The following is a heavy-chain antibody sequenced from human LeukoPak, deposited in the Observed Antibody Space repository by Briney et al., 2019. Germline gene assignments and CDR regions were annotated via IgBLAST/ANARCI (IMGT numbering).Heavy chain of an antibody. CDR1: GGSFSGYY. Sequence: PSETLSLTCAVYGGSFSGYYWSWIRQPPGKGLEWIGEINHSGSTNYNPSLKSRVTISVDTSKNQFSLKLSSVTAADTAVYYCARGPCGKLDYWGQGTLVSVSS. J-gene: IGHJ4*02. V-gene: IGHV4-34*01. CDR2: INHSGST. CDR3: ARGPCGKLDY. D-gene: IGHD4-23*01.